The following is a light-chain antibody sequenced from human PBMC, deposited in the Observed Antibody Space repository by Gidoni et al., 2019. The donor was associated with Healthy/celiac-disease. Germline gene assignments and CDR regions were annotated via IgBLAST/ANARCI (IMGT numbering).Light chain of an antibody. CDR1: QSVSSY. Sequence: EIVLTQSPATLSLSAGERAIHSCRARQSVSSYLAWYQQKPGQAPRLLIYDATNSATGIPARFSGRESGTAFTLTIGRLEPEVFAVFYCQQRSDWPPLCTFGQGTKLEIK. J-gene: IGKJ2*02. CDR3: QQRSDWPPLCT. CDR2: DAT. V-gene: IGKV3-11*01.